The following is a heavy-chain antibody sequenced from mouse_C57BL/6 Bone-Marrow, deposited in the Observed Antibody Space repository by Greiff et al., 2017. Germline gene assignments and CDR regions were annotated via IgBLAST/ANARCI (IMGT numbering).Heavy chain of an antibody. Sequence: QVHVKQSGAELVKPGASVKISCKASGYAFRSYWMNWVKQRPGKGLEWIGQIYPGDGDTNYNGKFKGKAPLTADKSSSTAYMQLSSLTSEDSAVYFCARNDGLVAYWGQGTLVTVSA. CDR3: ARNDGLVAY. J-gene: IGHJ3*01. D-gene: IGHD2-3*01. CDR2: IYPGDGDT. CDR1: GYAFRSYW. V-gene: IGHV1-80*01.